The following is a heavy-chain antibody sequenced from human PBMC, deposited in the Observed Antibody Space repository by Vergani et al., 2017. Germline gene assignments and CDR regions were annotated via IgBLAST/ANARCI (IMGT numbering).Heavy chain of an antibody. V-gene: IGHV4-39*07. CDR3: ARPQITGTGGYWFDP. D-gene: IGHD1-7*01. J-gene: IGHJ5*02. CDR1: GGSISSSSYY. Sequence: QLQLQESGPGLVKPSETLSLTCTVSGGSISSSSYYWGWIRQPPGKGLEWIGSIYYSGSTYYNPSLKSRVTISVDTSKNQFSLKLSSVTAADTAVYYCARPQITGTGGYWFDPWGQGTLVTVSS. CDR2: IYYSGST.